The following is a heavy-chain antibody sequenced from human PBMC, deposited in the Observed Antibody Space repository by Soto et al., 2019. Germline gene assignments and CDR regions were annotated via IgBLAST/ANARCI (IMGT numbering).Heavy chain of an antibody. D-gene: IGHD6-19*01. CDR1: GYTFTFYG. CDR2: INPSDGNR. Sequence: GASVKVSCKASGYTFTFYGISWVRQAPGQGLEWMGWINPSDGNRNFAQKFEDRVTMTTATSASTAYMELSSLRSEDTAVYYCARAVAVPADFDYWGQGTLVTVSS. V-gene: IGHV1-18*01. CDR3: ARAVAVPADFDY. J-gene: IGHJ4*02.